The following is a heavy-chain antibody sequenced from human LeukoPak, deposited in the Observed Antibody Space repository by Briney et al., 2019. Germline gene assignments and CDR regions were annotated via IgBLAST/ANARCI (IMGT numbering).Heavy chain of an antibody. CDR2: ISSSSSYI. CDR3: ARDRNEDDYRYFHH. V-gene: IGHV3-21*01. D-gene: IGHD4-11*01. J-gene: IGHJ1*01. Sequence: KSGGSLRLSCAGSGFNFSSFWMHWVRQAPGKGLEWVSSISSSSSYIYYADSVKGRFTISRDNAKNSLYLQMNSLRAEDTAVYYCARDRNEDDYRYFHHWGQGTLVTVSS. CDR1: GFNFSSFW.